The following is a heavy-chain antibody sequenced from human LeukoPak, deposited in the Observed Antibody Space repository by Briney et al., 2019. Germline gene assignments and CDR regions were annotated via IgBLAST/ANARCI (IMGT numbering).Heavy chain of an antibody. V-gene: IGHV4-61*02. D-gene: IGHD3-3*01. J-gene: IGHJ6*03. CDR1: GGSISSGSFY. CDR2: IYTSGST. CDR3: AREKPTKDFWSGYSFYYMDV. Sequence: PSQTLSLTCTVSGGSISSGSFYWSWIRQPAGKTLERIGRIYTSGSTNYNPSLKSRVTISVDTSKNQFSLKLSSVTAADTAVYYCAREKPTKDFWSGYSFYYMDVWGKGTTVTVSS.